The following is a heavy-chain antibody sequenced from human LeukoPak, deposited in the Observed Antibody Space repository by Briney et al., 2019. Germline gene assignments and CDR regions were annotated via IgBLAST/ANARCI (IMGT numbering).Heavy chain of an antibody. J-gene: IGHJ4*02. CDR3: ARSSSSSRFYYFDH. CDR2: IYSGGST. V-gene: IGHV3-53*01. D-gene: IGHD6-6*01. Sequence: GGSLRLSCAASGFTVSSNFMSWVRQAPGKGLEWVSLIYSGGSTYHADSVKGRFTISRDNSKNTLYLQMNSLRAEDTAVYYCARSSSSSRFYYFDHWGQGTLVTVPS. CDR1: GFTVSSNF.